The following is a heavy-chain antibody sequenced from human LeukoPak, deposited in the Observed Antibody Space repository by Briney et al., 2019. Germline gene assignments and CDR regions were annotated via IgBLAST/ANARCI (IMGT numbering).Heavy chain of an antibody. D-gene: IGHD1-26*01. CDR2: IRYDGSNK. V-gene: IGHV3-30*02. CDR1: GFTFSSYG. CDR3: AKDPAGLGATDYYFDY. Sequence: AGGSPRLSCAASGFTFSSYGMHWVRQAPGKGLEWVAFIRYDGSNKYYADSVKGRFTISRDNSKNTLYLQMNSLRAEDTAVYYCAKDPAGLGATDYYFDYWGQGTLVTVSS. J-gene: IGHJ4*02.